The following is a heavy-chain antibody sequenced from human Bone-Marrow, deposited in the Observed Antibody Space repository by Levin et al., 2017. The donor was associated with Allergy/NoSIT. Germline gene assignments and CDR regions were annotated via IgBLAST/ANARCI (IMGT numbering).Heavy chain of an antibody. Sequence: SVKVSCKASGGTFSSYAISWVRQAPGQGLEWMGGIIPIFGTANYAQKFQGRVTITADEPTSTAYMELSSLRSEDTAVYYCARGWYDSSSWYSRGARSPNTLYYYFGMDVWGQGTTVTVSS. D-gene: IGHD6-13*01. CDR3: ARGWYDSSSWYSRGARSPNTLYYYFGMDV. J-gene: IGHJ6*02. CDR1: GGTFSSYA. V-gene: IGHV1-69*13. CDR2: IIPIFGTA.